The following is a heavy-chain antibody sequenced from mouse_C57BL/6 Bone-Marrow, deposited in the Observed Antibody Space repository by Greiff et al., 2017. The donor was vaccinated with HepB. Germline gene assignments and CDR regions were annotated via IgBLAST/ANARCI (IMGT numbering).Heavy chain of an antibody. J-gene: IGHJ2*01. CDR3: TTGLRSFDY. D-gene: IGHD1-1*01. CDR2: IDPENGDT. Sequence: EVMLVESGAELVRPGASVKLSCTASGFNIKDDYMHWVKQRPEQGLEWIGWIDPENGDTEYASKFQGKATITADTSSNTAYLQLSSLTSEDTAVYYCTTGLRSFDYWGQGTTLTVSS. V-gene: IGHV14-4*01. CDR1: GFNIKDDY.